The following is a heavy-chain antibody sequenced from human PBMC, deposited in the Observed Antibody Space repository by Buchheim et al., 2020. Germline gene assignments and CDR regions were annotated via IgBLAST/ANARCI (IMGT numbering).Heavy chain of an antibody. D-gene: IGHD3-22*01. J-gene: IGHJ4*02. CDR1: GFTFSSYS. CDR2: ISSSSSYI. Sequence: EVQLVESGGGLVKPGGSLRLSCAASGFTFSSYSMKWVRQAPGKGLEWVSSISSSSSYIYYADSVKGRFTISRDNAKTYRYLQMNSLRAEDTAVHYCARDEGPSSGYYYFDYWGQGTL. CDR3: ARDEGPSSGYYYFDY. V-gene: IGHV3-21*01.